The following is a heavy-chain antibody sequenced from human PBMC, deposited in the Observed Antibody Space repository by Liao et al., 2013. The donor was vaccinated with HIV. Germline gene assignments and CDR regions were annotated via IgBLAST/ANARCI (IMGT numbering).Heavy chain of an antibody. Sequence: QVQLQESGPGLVKPSETLSLTCAVSGYSISSGYYWGWIRQPPGKGLEWIGYIYYSGSTNYNPSLKSRVTMSVDTSKNQFSLKLSSVTAADTAVYYCARDLPFVGTYYYDSSGYWFDPWGQGTLVTVSS. CDR1: GYSISSGYY. V-gene: IGHV4-28*03. J-gene: IGHJ5*02. CDR3: ARDLPFVGTYYYDSSGYWFDP. D-gene: IGHD3-22*01. CDR2: IYYSGST.